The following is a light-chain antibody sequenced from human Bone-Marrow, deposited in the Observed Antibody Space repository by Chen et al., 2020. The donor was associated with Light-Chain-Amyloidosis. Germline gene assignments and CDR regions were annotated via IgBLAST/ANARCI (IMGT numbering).Light chain of an antibody. Sequence: QSVLTQSPSASGTPGQRVTISCSGSSSNIGNNYVYWYQQVPRTAPKLLIYKNNQRPSGVPDRFSGSRTGTSAALAISGLRSEDDADYYCAAWDDSLNGVVFGGGAKLTVL. V-gene: IGLV1-47*01. CDR3: AAWDDSLNGVV. J-gene: IGLJ2*01. CDR2: KNN. CDR1: SSNIGNNY.